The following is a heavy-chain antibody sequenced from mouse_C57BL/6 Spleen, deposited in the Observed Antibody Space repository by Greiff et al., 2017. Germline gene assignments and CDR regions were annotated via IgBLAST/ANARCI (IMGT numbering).Heavy chain of an antibody. V-gene: IGHV1-81*01. CDR2: IYPRSGNT. CDR3: ASRDSSGYFDY. CDR1: GYTFTSYG. D-gene: IGHD3-2*02. Sequence: VQLVESGAELARPGASVKLSCKASGYTFTSYGISWVKQRTGQGLEWIGEIYPRSGNTYYNEKFKGKATLTADKSSSTAYMELRSLTSEDSAVYFCASRDSSGYFDYWGQGTTLTVSS. J-gene: IGHJ2*01.